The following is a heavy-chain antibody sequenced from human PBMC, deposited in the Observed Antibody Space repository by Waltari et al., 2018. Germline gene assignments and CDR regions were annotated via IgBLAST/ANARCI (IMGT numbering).Heavy chain of an antibody. CDR1: GFNFGSYE. V-gene: IGHV3-48*03. Sequence: EVPLVESGGGLVQPGGSLRLSCAAFGFNFGSYEMNWVRQAPGKGLEWVSYISSSGSTIYYADSVKGRFTISRDNAKNSLYLQMNSLRAEDTAVYYCARVYYGSGTFDYWGQGTLVTVSS. CDR2: ISSSGSTI. CDR3: ARVYYGSGTFDY. J-gene: IGHJ4*02. D-gene: IGHD3-10*01.